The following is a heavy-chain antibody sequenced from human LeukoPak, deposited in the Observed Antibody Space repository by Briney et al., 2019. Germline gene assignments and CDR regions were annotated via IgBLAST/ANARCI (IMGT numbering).Heavy chain of an antibody. V-gene: IGHV3-23*01. CDR1: GFTFSSYS. CDR3: AKDETTSGINYFHY. J-gene: IGHJ4*02. D-gene: IGHD1-1*01. Sequence: GGSLRLSCAASGFTFSSYSMNWVRQAPGEGLEWVSGIIGSGGRRYYADSVKGRFTISRDNSRNTLSLEMSNLRAEDTAIYFCAKDETTSGINYFHYWGQGILVTVSS. CDR2: IIGSGGRR.